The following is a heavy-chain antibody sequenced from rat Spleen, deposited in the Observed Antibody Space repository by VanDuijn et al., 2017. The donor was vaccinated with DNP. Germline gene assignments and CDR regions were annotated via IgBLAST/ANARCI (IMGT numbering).Heavy chain of an antibody. D-gene: IGHD1-2*01. CDR1: GYTFTTYY. CDR2: INTGSGGT. Sequence: QVQLRQSGAEPAKPGSSVKISCEASGYTFTTYYMTWIKQTTGQGLEYIGYINTGSGGTNYNEKFKGKATLTVDKSSSTAFMQLSSLTPDDSAVYYCARDYSNYGFAYWGQGTLVTVSS. CDR3: ARDYSNYGFAY. V-gene: IGHV1-43*01. J-gene: IGHJ3*01.